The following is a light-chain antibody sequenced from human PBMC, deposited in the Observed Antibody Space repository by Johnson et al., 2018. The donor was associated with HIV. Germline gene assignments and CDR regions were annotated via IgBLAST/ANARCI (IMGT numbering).Light chain of an antibody. CDR2: DNN. CDR3: GTWDSSLSAGPYV. Sequence: QSVLTQPPSVSAAPGQKVTISCSGSSSNIGNNYVSWYQQLPGTAPKLLIYDNNKRPSGIPALFSGSKSGTSATLGITGLQTGDEADYYCGTWDSSLSAGPYVFGTGTKVTVL. J-gene: IGLJ1*01. V-gene: IGLV1-51*01. CDR1: SSNIGNNY.